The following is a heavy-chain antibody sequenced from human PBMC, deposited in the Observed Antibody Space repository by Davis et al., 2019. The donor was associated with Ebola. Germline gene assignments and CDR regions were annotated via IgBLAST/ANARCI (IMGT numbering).Heavy chain of an antibody. CDR3: ARGRAYGTSNWYFDL. Sequence: ASVKVSCKASGYTFTSYYMHWVRQAPGQGLEWMGIINPSGGSTSYAQKFQGRVTMTRNTSISTAYMELSSLRSEDTAVYYCARGRAYGTSNWYFDLRGRGTLVTVSS. CDR2: INPSGGST. V-gene: IGHV1-46*01. CDR1: GYTFTSYY. D-gene: IGHD2-21*01. J-gene: IGHJ2*01.